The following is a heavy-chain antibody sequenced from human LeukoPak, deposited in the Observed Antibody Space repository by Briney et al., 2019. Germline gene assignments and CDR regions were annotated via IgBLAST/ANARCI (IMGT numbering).Heavy chain of an antibody. CDR3: ARAVRNYVHFDY. D-gene: IGHD1-7*01. Sequence: SETLSLTCAVYGGSFSGYYWSWIRQPPGKGLEWIGEINHSGSTNYNPSLKSRVTISVDTSKNQFSLKLSSVTAADTAVYYCARAVRNYVHFDYWGQGTLVTVSS. CDR1: GGSFSGYY. V-gene: IGHV4-34*01. CDR2: INHSGST. J-gene: IGHJ4*02.